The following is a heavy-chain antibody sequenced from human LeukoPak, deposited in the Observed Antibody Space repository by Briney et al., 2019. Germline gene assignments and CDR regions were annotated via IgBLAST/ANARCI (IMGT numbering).Heavy chain of an antibody. V-gene: IGHV4-34*01. CDR3: AREEEDYYDSSGYPY. Sequence: SETLSLTCAVYGGSFSGHYWSWIRQPPGKGLEWIGEINHSGSTNYNPSLKSRVTISVDTSKNQFSLKLSSVTAADTAVYYCAREEEDYYDSSGYPYWGQGTLVTVSS. CDR2: INHSGST. CDR1: GGSFSGHY. J-gene: IGHJ4*02. D-gene: IGHD3-22*01.